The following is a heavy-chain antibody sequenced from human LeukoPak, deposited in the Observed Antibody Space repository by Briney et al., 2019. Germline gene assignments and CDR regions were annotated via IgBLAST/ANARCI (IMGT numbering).Heavy chain of an antibody. Sequence: GGSLRLSCGASDFSFSSYTMNWVRQAPGRGLEWVSSISSGGSTINYADSVKGRFTISRDNAKHSLYLQMTSLRAEDTAVYYCARGGTIFGVLINAFDIWGQGTMVTVSS. V-gene: IGHV3-48*01. D-gene: IGHD3-3*01. CDR1: DFSFSSYT. CDR3: ARGGTIFGVLINAFDI. CDR2: ISSGGSTI. J-gene: IGHJ3*02.